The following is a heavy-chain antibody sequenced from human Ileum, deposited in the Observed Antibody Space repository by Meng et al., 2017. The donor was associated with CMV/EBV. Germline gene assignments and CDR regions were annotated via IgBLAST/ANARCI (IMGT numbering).Heavy chain of an antibody. V-gene: IGHV3-23*01. CDR1: FTFNSYG. J-gene: IGHJ4*02. CDR3: AKYSIAAAGSGTRYFDY. Sequence: FTFNSYGMSWVRQAPGKGREWVSVISQSGGTTYYADSVKGRFTISRDNSKNTLYLQMNSLRAEDTAVYYCAKYSIAAAGSGTRYFDYWGQGTPVTVSS. D-gene: IGHD6-13*01. CDR2: ISQSGGTT.